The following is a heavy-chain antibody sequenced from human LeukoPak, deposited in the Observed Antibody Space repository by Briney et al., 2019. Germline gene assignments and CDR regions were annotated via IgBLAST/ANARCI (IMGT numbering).Heavy chain of an antibody. CDR1: GASFSSSTYY. V-gene: IGHV4-39*01. CDR2: IYYSGST. D-gene: IGHD6-13*01. J-gene: IGHJ4*02. Sequence: SETLSLTCTVPGASFSSSTYYWGWIRQPPGKGLEWIGSIYYSGSTYYNPSLKSRVTMSVGTSKNQFSLKLSSVTAADTAVYYCARHAGGIAAAGTRPFDYWGQGTLVTVSS. CDR3: ARHAGGIAAAGTRPFDY.